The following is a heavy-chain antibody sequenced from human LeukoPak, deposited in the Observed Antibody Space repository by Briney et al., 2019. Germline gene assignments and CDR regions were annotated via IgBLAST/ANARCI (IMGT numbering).Heavy chain of an antibody. CDR3: ARAGYCSSTSCFSFDY. V-gene: IGHV4-59*08. Sequence: SETLSLTCTVSGDSLSHNYWTWIRQPPGKALEWIGYIYYSGSTNSNPSLKSRVTISVDTSKNQFSLRLSSVTAADTAVYYCARAGYCSSTSCFSFDYWGQGTLVTVSS. CDR2: IYYSGST. J-gene: IGHJ4*02. D-gene: IGHD2-2*03. CDR1: GDSLSHNY.